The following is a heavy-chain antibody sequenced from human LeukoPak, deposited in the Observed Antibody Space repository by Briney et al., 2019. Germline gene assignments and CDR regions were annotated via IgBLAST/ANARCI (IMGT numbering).Heavy chain of an antibody. V-gene: IGHV6-1*01. CDR2: TYYRSKWYN. D-gene: IGHD6-13*01. CDR3: ARQLAQSEGRAFDI. Sequence: SQTLSLTCAISGDSVSSNSAAWNWIRQSPSRGLEWLGRTYYRSKWYNDYAVSVKSRITINPDTSKNQFSLQLNSVTAADTAVYYCARQLAQSEGRAFDIWGQGTMVTVSS. CDR1: GDSVSSNSAA. J-gene: IGHJ3*02.